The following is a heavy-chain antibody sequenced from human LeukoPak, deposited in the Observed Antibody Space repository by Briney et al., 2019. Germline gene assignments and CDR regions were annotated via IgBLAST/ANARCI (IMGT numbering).Heavy chain of an antibody. CDR3: AKGIQWERALEY. D-gene: IGHD1-26*01. Sequence: PGGSLRLSCAASGFTFRNYAMSWVRQAPGKGLEWVSVISGRGDKTYYAGSAKGRFTISRDNSKNTLYLQMNSLRDVDTAIYYCAKGIQWERALEYWGQGTLVTVSS. J-gene: IGHJ4*02. V-gene: IGHV3-23*01. CDR1: GFTFRNYA. CDR2: ISGRGDKT.